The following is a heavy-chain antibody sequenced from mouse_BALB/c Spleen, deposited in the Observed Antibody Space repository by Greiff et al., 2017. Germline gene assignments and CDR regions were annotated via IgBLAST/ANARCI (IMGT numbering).Heavy chain of an antibody. D-gene: IGHD1-1*01. CDR1: GYTFTSYY. V-gene: IGHV1S81*02. CDR3: TGSSYGYWYFDV. CDR2: INPSNGGT. J-gene: IGHJ1*01. Sequence: QVQLQQSGAELVKPGASVKLSCKASGYTFTSYYMYWVKQRPGQGLEWIGEINPSNGGTNFNEKFKSKATLTVDKSSSTAYMQLSSLTSEDSAVYYCTGSSYGYWYFDVWGAGTTVTVSS.